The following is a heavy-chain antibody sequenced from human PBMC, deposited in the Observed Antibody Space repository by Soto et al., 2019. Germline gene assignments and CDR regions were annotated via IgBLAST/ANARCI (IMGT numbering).Heavy chain of an antibody. CDR3: ARAPTTPYDFWDGPVGGWFDP. CDR2: IIPIFGTA. V-gene: IGHV1-69*01. D-gene: IGHD3-3*01. CDR1: GGTFSSFA. J-gene: IGHJ5*02. Sequence: QVQLVQSGAEVKKPGFSVKVSCKASGGTFSSFAISWVRQAPGQGLEWMGGIIPIFGTANYAQKFQGRVTITADESTSTAYMELSSLRSEDTAVYYCARAPTTPYDFWDGPVGGWFDPWGKGTLVTVSS.